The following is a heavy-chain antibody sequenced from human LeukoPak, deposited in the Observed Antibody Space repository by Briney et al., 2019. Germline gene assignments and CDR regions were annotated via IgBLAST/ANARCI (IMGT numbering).Heavy chain of an antibody. V-gene: IGHV4-59*08. Sequence: SETLSLTCTVSGGSISSYYWSWIRQPPGKGLEWIGYIYYSGSTNYNPSLKSRVTISVDTSKNQFSLKLSSVTAADTAVYYCARRRPEDRRFGEPTDVFDYWGQGTLVTVSS. D-gene: IGHD3-10*01. CDR3: ARRRPEDRRFGEPTDVFDY. J-gene: IGHJ4*02. CDR1: GGSISSYY. CDR2: IYYSGST.